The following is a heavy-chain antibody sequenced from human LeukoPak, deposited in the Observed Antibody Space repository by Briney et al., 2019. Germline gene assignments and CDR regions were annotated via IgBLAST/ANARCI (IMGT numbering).Heavy chain of an antibody. CDR3: ARERGYNAFDI. D-gene: IGHD5-18*01. Sequence: SETLSLTCTVSGGSISSYYWSWIRQPPGKGLEWIGYIYYSGSTNYNPSLKSRVTISVDTSKNQFSLKLSSVTAADTAVYYCARERGYNAFDIWGQGTMVTVSS. CDR2: IYYSGST. CDR1: GGSISSYY. V-gene: IGHV4-59*01. J-gene: IGHJ3*02.